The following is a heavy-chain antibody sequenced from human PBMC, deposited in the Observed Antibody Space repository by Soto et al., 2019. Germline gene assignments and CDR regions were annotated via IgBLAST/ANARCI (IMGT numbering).Heavy chain of an antibody. CDR2: IYYSGGT. Sequence: SKTLSLGCAVHGCSSSRGRYSWSWIRQPPGKRLEWIGYIYYSGGTNYNPSLKSRVTISVHTSKKQFFLNLSAVTAADTAVYYCARERWTCSGDSCYGDFDYWGRG. J-gene: IGHJ4*02. CDR1: GCSSSRGRYS. V-gene: IGHV4-61*01. CDR3: ARERWTCSGDSCYGDFDY. D-gene: IGHD2-15*01.